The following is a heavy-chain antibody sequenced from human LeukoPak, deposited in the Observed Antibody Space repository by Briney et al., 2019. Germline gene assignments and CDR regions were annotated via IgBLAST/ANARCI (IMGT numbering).Heavy chain of an antibody. J-gene: IGHJ4*02. D-gene: IGHD5-18*01. Sequence: SETLSLTCTVSGGSISSYYWGWIRQPPGKGLEWIGNIFYSGSTYYNPSLKSRVTISVDTSKNQFSLKLSSVTAADTAVYYCARWTLLGYSYGYNYWGQGTLVTVSS. CDR3: ARWTLLGYSYGYNY. CDR1: GGSISSYY. CDR2: IFYSGST. V-gene: IGHV4-39*07.